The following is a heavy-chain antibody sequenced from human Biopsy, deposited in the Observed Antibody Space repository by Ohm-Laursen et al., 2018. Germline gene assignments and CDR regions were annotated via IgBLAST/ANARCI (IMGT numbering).Heavy chain of an antibody. CDR3: ARRPYGGTRYWYFDL. D-gene: IGHD4-23*01. V-gene: IGHV4-59*12. J-gene: IGHJ2*01. Sequence: SETLSLTCTVSGGSISRYYWSWIRQPPGKGLEWIGYIYYSGSTNYNPSLKSRVTISVDTSKNQFSLKLNSVTAADTAVYYCARRPYGGTRYWYFDLWGRGTLVTVSS. CDR2: IYYSGST. CDR1: GGSISRYY.